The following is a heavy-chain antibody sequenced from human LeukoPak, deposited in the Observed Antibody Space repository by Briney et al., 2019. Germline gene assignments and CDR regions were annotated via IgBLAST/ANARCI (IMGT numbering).Heavy chain of an antibody. V-gene: IGHV4-4*07. CDR2: IYTSGST. J-gene: IGHJ4*02. CDR3: ARESTAAGTARYLDS. CDR1: GGSISSYY. Sequence: PSETLSLTCTVSGGSISSYYWTWVRQPAGKGLEWIGRIYTSGSTNYSPSLKSRVTMSVDTSKNEFSLKLNSVTAADTAVYYCARESTAAGTARYLDSWGQGTLVTVSS. D-gene: IGHD6-13*01.